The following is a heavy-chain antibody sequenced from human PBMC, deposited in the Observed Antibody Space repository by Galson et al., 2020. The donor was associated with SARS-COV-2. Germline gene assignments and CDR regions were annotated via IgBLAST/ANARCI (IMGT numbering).Heavy chain of an antibody. Sequence: SQTLSLTCTVSGGSISSGDYYWSWIRQPPGKGLEWIGYIYYSGSTYYNPSLKSRVTISVDTSKNQFSLKLSSVTAADTAVYYCAREVNGVVVPAAIGGMDVWGQGTTVTVSS. CDR1: GGSISSGDYY. CDR2: IYYSGST. D-gene: IGHD2-2*02. J-gene: IGHJ6*02. CDR3: AREVNGVVVPAAIGGMDV. V-gene: IGHV4-30-4*01.